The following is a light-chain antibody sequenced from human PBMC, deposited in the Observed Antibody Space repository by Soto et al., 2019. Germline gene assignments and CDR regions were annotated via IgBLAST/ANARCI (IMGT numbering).Light chain of an antibody. Sequence: EVVMTQSPLSLPVTLGQPASISCRSSQSLVNSDGNTYLNWFHQRPGQSPRRLIYKVSNRDSGVPARFSGSGSGTDFTLRISRVEAEDVGVYYCMQGSHWHRTFGQGTRVEIK. V-gene: IGKV2-30*01. CDR3: MQGSHWHRT. J-gene: IGKJ1*01. CDR2: KVS. CDR1: QSLVNSDGNTY.